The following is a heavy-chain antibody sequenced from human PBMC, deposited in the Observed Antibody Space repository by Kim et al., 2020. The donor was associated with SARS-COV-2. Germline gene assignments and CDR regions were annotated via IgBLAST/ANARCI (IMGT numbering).Heavy chain of an antibody. CDR1: GFTFSSYG. J-gene: IGHJ4*02. D-gene: IGHD6-19*01. V-gene: IGHV3-33*05. CDR2: ISYDGSNK. CDR3: ARDHPTVAGISDY. Sequence: GGSLRLSCAASGFTFSSYGMHWVRQAPGKGLEWVAVISYDGSNKYYADSVKGRFTISRDNSKNTLYLQMNSLRAEDTAVYYCARDHPTVAGISDYWGQGTLVTVSS.